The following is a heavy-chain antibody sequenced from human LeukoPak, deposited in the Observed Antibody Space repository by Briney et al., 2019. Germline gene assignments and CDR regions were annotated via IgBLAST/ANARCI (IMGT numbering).Heavy chain of an antibody. CDR3: ARERDSSGWYGTQWFDP. CDR1: GGSFSGYY. Sequence: PSETLSLTCAVYGGSFSGYYWSWIRQPPGKGLEWIGEINHSGSTNSNPSLKSRVTMSVDTSKNQFSLKLSSVTAADTAVYYCARERDSSGWYGTQWFDPWGQGTLVTVSS. CDR2: INHSGST. J-gene: IGHJ5*02. D-gene: IGHD6-19*01. V-gene: IGHV4-34*01.